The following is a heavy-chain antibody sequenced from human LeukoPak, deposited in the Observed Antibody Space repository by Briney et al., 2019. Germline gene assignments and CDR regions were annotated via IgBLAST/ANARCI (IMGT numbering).Heavy chain of an antibody. Sequence: PGGSLRLSCAASGFTFSSYEMNWVRQAPGKGLEWVSYISSSGSTIYYADSVKGRFTISGDNAKNSLYLQMSSLRAEDTAVYYCARDGTVAAAGLDYWGQGTLVTVSS. V-gene: IGHV3-48*03. J-gene: IGHJ4*02. CDR1: GFTFSSYE. D-gene: IGHD6-13*01. CDR2: ISSSGSTI. CDR3: ARDGTVAAAGLDY.